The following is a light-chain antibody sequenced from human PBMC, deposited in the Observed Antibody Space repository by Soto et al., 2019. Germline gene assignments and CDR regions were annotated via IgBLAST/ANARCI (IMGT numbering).Light chain of an antibody. CDR1: NSNIGSYNF. CDR3: SSYAGSYTLI. Sequence: QSALTQPRSVSGSPGQSVTISCTGTNSNIGSYNFVSWYQQHPGKAPTFLIYDVSRRPSGVPDRFSGSKSGNTASLTISGLQADDEADYSCSSYAGSYTLIFGGGTKLTVL. J-gene: IGLJ2*01. V-gene: IGLV2-11*01. CDR2: DVS.